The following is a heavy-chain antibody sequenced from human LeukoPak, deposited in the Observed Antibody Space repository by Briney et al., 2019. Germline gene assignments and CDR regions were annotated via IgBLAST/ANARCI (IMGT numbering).Heavy chain of an antibody. CDR2: IIPIFGTA. V-gene: IGHV1-69*05. CDR3: ARVGGGSSWLFDP. CDR1: GGTFSSYA. D-gene: IGHD6-13*01. J-gene: IGHJ5*02. Sequence: ASVKVSCKASGGTFSSYAISWVRQAPGQGLEWMGGIIPIFGTANYAQKFQGRVTITTDESTSTAYMELSSLRSEDTAVYYCARVGGGSSWLFDPWGQGTLVTVSS.